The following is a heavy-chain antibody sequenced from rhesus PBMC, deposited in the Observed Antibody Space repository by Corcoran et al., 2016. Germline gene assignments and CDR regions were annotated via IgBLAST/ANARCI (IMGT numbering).Heavy chain of an antibody. CDR1: GGPISDSYS. V-gene: IGHV4-106*01. D-gene: IGHD1-14*01. CDR3: ARARGGNDLVY. J-gene: IGHJ4*01. Sequence: QVQLQESGPGLVKPSEPLSLTCAVSGGPISDSYSRSWISQRPGKGLEWIGYIYGSGGSTYYNPSLKSRVTISTDTSKNQFSLKLSSVTAADTAVYYCARARGGNDLVYWGQGVLVTVSS. CDR2: IYGSGGST.